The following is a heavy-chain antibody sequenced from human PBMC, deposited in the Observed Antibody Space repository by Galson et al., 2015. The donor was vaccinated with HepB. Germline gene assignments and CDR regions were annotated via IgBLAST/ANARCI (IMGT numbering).Heavy chain of an antibody. D-gene: IGHD3-9*01. CDR2: IKSITDGGTT. CDR3: TTWPVRDLLTGYYWPKKYYFDY. V-gene: IGHV3-15*01. J-gene: IGHJ4*02. CDR1: GFTFSNAW. Sequence: SLRLSCAASGFTFSNAWMTWVRQAPGKGLEWVGRIKSITDGGTTDYAAPVRGRFTISRDDSKNTLFLQMNGLKTEDTAVYYCTTWPVRDLLTGYYWPKKYYFDYWGQGTLVTVSS.